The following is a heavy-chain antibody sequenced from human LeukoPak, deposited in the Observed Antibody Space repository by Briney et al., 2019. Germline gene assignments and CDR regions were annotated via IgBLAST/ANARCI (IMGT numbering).Heavy chain of an antibody. CDR3: ARVAGSGNTEGFFDY. V-gene: IGHV3-48*04. CDR2: ISSSGSNT. D-gene: IGHD2-15*01. Sequence: GSLRLSCAASGFTFTSYSMNWVRQAPGKGLEWLSYISSSGSNTYYADSVKGRFTISRDNAKKSLSLHMDSLRGEDTAVYYCARVAGSGNTEGFFDYWGQGTLVTVSS. J-gene: IGHJ4*02. CDR1: GFTFTSYS.